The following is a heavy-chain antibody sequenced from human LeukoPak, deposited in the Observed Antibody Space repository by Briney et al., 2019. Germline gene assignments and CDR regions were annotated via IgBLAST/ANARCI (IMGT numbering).Heavy chain of an antibody. CDR1: GYTFTSYA. Sequence: SVKVSCKASGYTFTSYAMNWVRQAPGQGLEWMGGIIPIFGTANYAQKFQGRVTITADESTSTAYMELSSLRSEDTAVYYCAREKVSYYDFWSGYYDYWGQGTLVTVSS. CDR2: IIPIFGTA. V-gene: IGHV1-69*13. D-gene: IGHD3-3*01. J-gene: IGHJ4*02. CDR3: AREKVSYYDFWSGYYDY.